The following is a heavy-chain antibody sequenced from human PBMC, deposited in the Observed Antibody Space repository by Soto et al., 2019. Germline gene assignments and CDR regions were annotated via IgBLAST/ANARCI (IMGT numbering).Heavy chain of an antibody. CDR1: GGSISSYY. V-gene: IGHV4-4*07. Sequence: SETLSLTCTVSGGSISSYYWTWIRQPAGKGLEWIGRIYTSGTTNYNPSLKSRVTMSVDTSKSQFSLKLSSVTAADAALYYCARERANFGDLEYWGQGALVTVSS. J-gene: IGHJ4*02. CDR2: IYTSGTT. CDR3: ARERANFGDLEY. D-gene: IGHD4-17*01.